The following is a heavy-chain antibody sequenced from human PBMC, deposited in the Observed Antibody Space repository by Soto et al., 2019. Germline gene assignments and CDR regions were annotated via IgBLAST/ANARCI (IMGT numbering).Heavy chain of an antibody. D-gene: IGHD6-19*01. CDR3: ARSTGSGWNGGIDY. CDR2: IYYSGST. V-gene: IGHV4-31*03. Sequence: QVQLQESGPGLVKPSQTLSLTCTVSGDSISSGGYYWSWIRQHPGKGLAWIGYIYYSGSTFYNPSLTSRVTISVNTSKNQVSLKLSSVTAADTAVYYCARSTGSGWNGGIDYWGQGTLVTVS. CDR1: GDSISSGGYY. J-gene: IGHJ4*02.